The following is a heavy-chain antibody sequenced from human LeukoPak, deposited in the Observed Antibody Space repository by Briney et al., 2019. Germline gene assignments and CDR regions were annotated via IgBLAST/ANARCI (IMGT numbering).Heavy chain of an antibody. CDR2: ISSSGSTI. CDR1: GFNFSSYE. CDR3: ARERDGYNDY. Sequence: PGGSLRLSCAASGFNFSSYEMNWVRQAPGKGLEWVSYISSSGSTIYYADSVKGRFTISRDNAKNSLYLQKNSLRAEDTAVYYCARERDGYNDYWGQGTLVTVSS. J-gene: IGHJ4*02. D-gene: IGHD5-24*01. V-gene: IGHV3-48*03.